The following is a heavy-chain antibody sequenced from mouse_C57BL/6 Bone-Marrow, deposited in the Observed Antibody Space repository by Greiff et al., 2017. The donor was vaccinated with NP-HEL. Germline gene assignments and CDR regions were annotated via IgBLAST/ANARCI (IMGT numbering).Heavy chain of an antibody. CDR2: INPNNGGT. CDR3: AGDSSVDY. CDR1: GYTFTDYY. D-gene: IGHD3-2*02. Sequence: EVQLQQSGPELVKPGASVKISCKASGYTFTDYYMNWVKQSHGKSLEWIGDINPNNGGTSYNQKFKGKATLTVDKSSSTAYMELRSLTSEDSAVYYCAGDSSVDYWGQGTTLTVSS. V-gene: IGHV1-26*01. J-gene: IGHJ2*01.